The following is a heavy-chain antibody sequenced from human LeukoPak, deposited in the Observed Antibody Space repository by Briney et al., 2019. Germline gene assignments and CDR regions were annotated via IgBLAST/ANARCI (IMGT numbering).Heavy chain of an antibody. V-gene: IGHV4-31*03. Sequence: SETLSLTCSVSGGSVSIDGHFCSWVRQHPGEGLEWIGYIYYIGSSYYIPSLQSRVTMSVDTSNNQFSLKLSSVTAADTAVYYCARLESGVLGDPYYYDSTGYYYRGYFDSWGQGTLVTVSS. D-gene: IGHD3-22*01. CDR2: IYYIGSS. J-gene: IGHJ4*02. CDR3: ARLESGVLGDPYYYDSTGYYYRGYFDS. CDR1: GGSVSIDGHF.